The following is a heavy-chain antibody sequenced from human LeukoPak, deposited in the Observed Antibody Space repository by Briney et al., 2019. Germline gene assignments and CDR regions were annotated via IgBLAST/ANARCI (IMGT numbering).Heavy chain of an antibody. CDR1: GYTFTSYH. D-gene: IGHD1-26*01. CDR3: ARAQGSYYHYYMDV. Sequence: GASVKVSCKASGYTFTSYHLHWVRQAPGQGLEWMGIINPCGGSPNYAQKFQGRVTMTRDMSTSTVNMELSSLRSEDTAVYYCARAQGSYYHYYMDVWGKGTTVTVSS. CDR2: INPCGGSP. V-gene: IGHV1-46*01. J-gene: IGHJ6*03.